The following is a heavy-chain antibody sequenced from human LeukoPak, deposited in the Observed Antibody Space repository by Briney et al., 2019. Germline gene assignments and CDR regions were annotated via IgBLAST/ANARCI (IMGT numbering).Heavy chain of an antibody. D-gene: IGHD6-13*01. Sequence: GRSLRLSCAASGLTFDDYAMHWVRQAPGKGLEWVSGISWNSGSIGYADSVKGRFTISRDNAENSLYLQMNSLRAEDTALYYCAKDRASSSQYEYFDYWGQGTLVTVSS. J-gene: IGHJ4*02. V-gene: IGHV3-9*01. CDR2: ISWNSGSI. CDR3: AKDRASSSQYEYFDY. CDR1: GLTFDDYA.